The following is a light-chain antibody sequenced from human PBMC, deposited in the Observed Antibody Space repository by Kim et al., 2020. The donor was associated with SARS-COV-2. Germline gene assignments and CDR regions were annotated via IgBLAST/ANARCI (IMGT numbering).Light chain of an antibody. Sequence: APVKTARITCGGNNFGSKSVHWYQQNPGQAPVLVIYYDSDRPSGIPERFSGSNSGNTATLTISRVEAGDEADYYCQVWDSSSDHRVFGGGTQLTVL. V-gene: IGLV3-21*04. CDR2: YDS. CDR3: QVWDSSSDHRV. J-gene: IGLJ2*01. CDR1: NFGSKS.